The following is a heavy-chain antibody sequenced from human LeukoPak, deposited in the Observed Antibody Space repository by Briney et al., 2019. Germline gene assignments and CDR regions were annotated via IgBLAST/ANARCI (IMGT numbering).Heavy chain of an antibody. CDR3: ARDNSVRDEAWWFNP. CDR1: GYTSTSNY. Sequence: ASVKVSCKAFGYTSTSNYMHWVRQAPGQGPEWMGVISPSGGSTTYAQKFQGRVTLTRDMSTSTDYLELSSLRSEGTAVYYCARDNSVRDEAWWFNPWGQGTLVTVSS. D-gene: IGHD5-24*01. CDR2: ISPSGGST. J-gene: IGHJ5*02. V-gene: IGHV1-46*01.